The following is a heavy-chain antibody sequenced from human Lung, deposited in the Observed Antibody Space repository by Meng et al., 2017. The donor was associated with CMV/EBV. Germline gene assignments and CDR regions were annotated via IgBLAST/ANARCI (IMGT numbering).Heavy chain of an antibody. CDR3: AKDHMLSYFDY. Sequence: GESLKISCAASGFTLSNYAMSWVRQAPGKGLEWVSVIYSGDSSIHYADSVKGRFTISRDNSKNTLYLQMNSLRAEDTAVYYCAKDHMLSYFDYWGQGTLVTVSS. J-gene: IGHJ4*02. V-gene: IGHV3-23*03. D-gene: IGHD2-8*01. CDR2: IYSGDSSI. CDR1: GFTLSNYA.